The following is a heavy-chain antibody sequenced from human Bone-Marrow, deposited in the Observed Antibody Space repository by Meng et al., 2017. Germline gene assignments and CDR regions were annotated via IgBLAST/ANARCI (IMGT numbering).Heavy chain of an antibody. CDR2: IYSGGGT. J-gene: IGHJ4*02. CDR1: GFSVSNEF. V-gene: IGHV3-66*01. Sequence: EVQVVESGGGWVQPGGPLRLSCAASGFSVSNEFMSWVRQAQGKGLEWVSVIYSGGGTDYADSVKGRFTTSRDSSKNTMYLQMNNLRADDTAMYYCTGGEDHWGQGTLVTVSS. CDR3: TGGEDH.